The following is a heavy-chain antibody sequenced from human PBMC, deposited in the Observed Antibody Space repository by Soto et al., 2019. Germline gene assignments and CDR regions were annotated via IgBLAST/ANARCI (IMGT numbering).Heavy chain of an antibody. J-gene: IGHJ4*02. CDR1: GFTFDDYV. Sequence: EVHLVESGGGLAQPGTSLRLSCGASGFTFDDYVMHWVRQAPGKGLEWVSSISWNSRTKDYADSVTGRFTISRDNAKNSLYLQMNSLRPEDTAFYFCTTGFSSSRFYVDSWGQGTLVTVSS. D-gene: IGHD6-13*01. CDR2: ISWNSRTK. CDR3: TTGFSSSRFYVDS. V-gene: IGHV3-9*01.